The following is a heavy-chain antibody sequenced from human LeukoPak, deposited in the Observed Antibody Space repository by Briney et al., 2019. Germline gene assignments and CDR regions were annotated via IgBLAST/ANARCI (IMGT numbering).Heavy chain of an antibody. D-gene: IGHD3-3*01. Sequence: ASVKVSCKASGYTFTSYYMHWVRQAPGQGLEWMGIINPSGGSTSYAQKFQGRVTMTRDTPTSTVYMELSSLRSEDTAVYYCARDYYDFWSGYFTGTNPWYYFDYWGQGTLVTVSS. CDR2: INPSGGST. J-gene: IGHJ4*02. CDR1: GYTFTSYY. V-gene: IGHV1-46*01. CDR3: ARDYYDFWSGYFTGTNPWYYFDY.